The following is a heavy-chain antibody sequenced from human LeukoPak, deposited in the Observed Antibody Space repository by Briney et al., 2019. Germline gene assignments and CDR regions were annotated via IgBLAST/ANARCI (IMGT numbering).Heavy chain of an antibody. J-gene: IGHJ5*02. CDR3: ARVEIARSVVVVAATRYNWFDP. Sequence: SETLSLTCAVYGGSFSGYYWSWIRQPPGKGLEWIGVINHSGSTNYNPSLKSRVTISVDTSKNQFSLKLSSVTAADTAVYYCARVEIARSVVVVAATRYNWFDPWGQGTLVTVSS. V-gene: IGHV4-34*01. CDR1: GGSFSGYY. CDR2: INHSGST. D-gene: IGHD2-15*01.